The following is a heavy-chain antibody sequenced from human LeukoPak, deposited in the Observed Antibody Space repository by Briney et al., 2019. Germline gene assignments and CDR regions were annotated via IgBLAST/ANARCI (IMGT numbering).Heavy chain of an antibody. V-gene: IGHV4-61*02. CDR2: IYTSGST. J-gene: IGHJ1*01. CDR1: GGSICSGNYY. D-gene: IGHD3-3*01. Sequence: PSETLSLTXTVSGGSICSGNYYWSWIWQRAGKGLQWIGRIYTSGSTDYNPSLKSRVTASIDTSKNQFSLNLSSVTAADTAVYFCARDAQFGVIIIWGQGTLVTVSS. CDR3: ARDAQFGVIII.